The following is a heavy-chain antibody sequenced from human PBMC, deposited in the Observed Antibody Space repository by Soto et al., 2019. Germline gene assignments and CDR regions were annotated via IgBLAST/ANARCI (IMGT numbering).Heavy chain of an antibody. CDR3: ASGPLRFLEWLLEGNYYFDY. CDR2: IYYSGST. CDR1: GGSISSGDYY. Sequence: QLQLQESGPGLVKPSETLSLTCTVSGGSISSGDYYWSWIRQPPGKGLEWIGYIYYSGSTYYNPSLKSRVTISVDTSKNQFSLKLSSVTAADTAVYYCASGPLRFLEWLLEGNYYFDYWGQGTLVTVSS. J-gene: IGHJ4*02. V-gene: IGHV4-30-4*01. D-gene: IGHD3-3*01.